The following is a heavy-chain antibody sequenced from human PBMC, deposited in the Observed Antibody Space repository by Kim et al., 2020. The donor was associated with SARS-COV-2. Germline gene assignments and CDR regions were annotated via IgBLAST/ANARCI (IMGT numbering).Heavy chain of an antibody. V-gene: IGHV1-2*02. CDR3: AGTSGYQGNHELDY. D-gene: IGHD3-22*01. CDR2: INPNSGGT. CDR1: GYTFTGYY. Sequence: ASVKVSCKASGYTFTGYYMHWVRQAPGQGLEWMGWINPNSGGTNYAQKFQGRVTMTRDTSISTAYMELSRLRSDDTAVYYCAGTSGYQGNHELDYWGQGTLVTVSS. J-gene: IGHJ4*02.